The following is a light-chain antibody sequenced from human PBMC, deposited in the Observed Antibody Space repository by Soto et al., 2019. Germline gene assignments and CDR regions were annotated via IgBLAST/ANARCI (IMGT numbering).Light chain of an antibody. Sequence: QSALTQPPSASGSPGQSVTISCTGTSSDVGKYDYVSWFQHHPGKAPKLIIYEVSKRPSGVPDRFSGSKSGNTASLTISGLQAEDGADYYCTSYTSTTTYVFGTGTKVTVL. J-gene: IGLJ1*01. CDR2: EVS. CDR3: TSYTSTTTYV. V-gene: IGLV2-8*01. CDR1: SSDVGKYDY.